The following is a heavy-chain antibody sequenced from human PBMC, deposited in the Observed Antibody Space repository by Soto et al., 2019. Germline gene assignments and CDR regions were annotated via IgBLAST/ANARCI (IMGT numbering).Heavy chain of an antibody. J-gene: IGHJ6*02. Sequence: QVQLVQSGAEVKKPGSSVKVSCKASGGTFISYAISWVRQAPGQGLEWMGGIIPICGTADYAQKFQGRVTITADESTSTAYMELSSLRSEDTAVYYCASIRANTYYYGMDVWGQGTTVTVSS. CDR1: GGTFISYA. D-gene: IGHD3-10*01. CDR3: ASIRANTYYYGMDV. CDR2: IIPICGTA. V-gene: IGHV1-69*12.